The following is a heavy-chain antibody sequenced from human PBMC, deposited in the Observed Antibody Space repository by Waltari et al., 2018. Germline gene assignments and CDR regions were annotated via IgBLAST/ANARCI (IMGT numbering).Heavy chain of an antibody. V-gene: IGHV3-66*01. CDR1: GFTVSNNY. J-gene: IGHJ4*02. Sequence: VESGGDLVQPGGSLRLSCAASGFTVSNNYMSWVRQAPGKGLEWVSLIYSGGTTYYADSVKGRFTISRDKSNNTLYLQMNSLRAEDTSVYYCSTRHYWGQGTLVTVSS. CDR3: STRHY. CDR2: IYSGGTT.